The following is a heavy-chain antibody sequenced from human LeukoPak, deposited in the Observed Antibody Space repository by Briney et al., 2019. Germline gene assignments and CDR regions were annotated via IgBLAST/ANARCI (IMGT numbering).Heavy chain of an antibody. V-gene: IGHV1-2*02. J-gene: IGHJ4*02. Sequence: ASVKVSCKASRYTFTGYYMHWVRPAPGQGHWWMGWIDPNSGGAKYAQMFHDRVTMTRDTSTSTVYMELNRLRSDDTAVYYCAGVDLLYINWGQGTLVTVSS. CDR3: AGVDLLYIN. D-gene: IGHD2-15*01. CDR2: IDPNSGGA. CDR1: RYTFTGYY.